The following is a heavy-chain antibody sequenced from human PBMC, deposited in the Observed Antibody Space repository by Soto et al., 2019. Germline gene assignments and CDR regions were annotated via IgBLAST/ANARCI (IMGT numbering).Heavy chain of an antibody. Sequence: QVQLVQSGAEVKKPGASVKVSCKASGYTFTSYGISWVRQAPGQGLEWMGWISAYNGNTNYAQKLQGRVTMTTDTYTSTDYMELRRLRSDDTAVYYCARLIGVVPAAMTYYGMDVWGQGTTVTVSS. D-gene: IGHD2-2*01. CDR1: GYTFTSYG. CDR2: ISAYNGNT. J-gene: IGHJ6*02. V-gene: IGHV1-18*04. CDR3: ARLIGVVPAAMTYYGMDV.